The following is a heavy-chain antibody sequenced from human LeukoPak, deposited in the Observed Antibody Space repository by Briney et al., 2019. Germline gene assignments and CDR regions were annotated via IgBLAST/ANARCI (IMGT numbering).Heavy chain of an antibody. CDR3: ARDLYCSSTSCYRFDP. D-gene: IGHD2-2*01. CDR1: GGSISSYY. J-gene: IGHJ5*02. Sequence: SETLSLTCTVSGGSISSYYWSWIRKPAGKGLEWIGRIFTSGSTNYNPSLKSRVTMSVDTSKNQFSLKLSSVTAADTAVYYCARDLYCSSTSCYRFDPWGQGTLVTVSS. CDR2: IFTSGST. V-gene: IGHV4-4*07.